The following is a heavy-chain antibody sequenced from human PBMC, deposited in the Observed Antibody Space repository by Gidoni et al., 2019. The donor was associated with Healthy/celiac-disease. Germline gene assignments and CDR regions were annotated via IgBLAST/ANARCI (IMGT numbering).Heavy chain of an antibody. D-gene: IGHD1-26*01. CDR1: GFTFGDYA. J-gene: IGHJ6*02. CDR3: IRGGAGFTDFYGMDV. CDR2: IRSKPYSETT. Sequence: EVDLVESGGGLVQPGRSLRLSCTTSGFTFGDYAISWFRQAPGKGLEWVGFIRSKPYSETTEYAASVKGRFTISRDDSESTAYLQMNSLKTDDTAVYYCIRGGAGFTDFYGMDVWGHGTTVTVSS. V-gene: IGHV3-49*03.